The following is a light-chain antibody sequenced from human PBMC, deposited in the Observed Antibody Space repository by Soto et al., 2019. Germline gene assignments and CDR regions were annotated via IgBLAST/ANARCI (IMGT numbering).Light chain of an antibody. V-gene: IGLV2-14*01. CDR3: ISYKTDDTFV. J-gene: IGLJ1*01. Sequence: QSVLTQPPSVSGSPGQSITVSCTGTSSDIGASNFVSWYQHLPGRAPKVIIFEATNRPSGVSDRFSGSKAGITASLTISGLQADDEGEYFCISYKTDDTFVFGPGIKVT. CDR2: EAT. CDR1: SSDIGASNF.